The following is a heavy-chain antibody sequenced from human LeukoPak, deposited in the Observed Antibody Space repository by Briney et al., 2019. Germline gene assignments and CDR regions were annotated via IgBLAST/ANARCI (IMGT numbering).Heavy chain of an antibody. CDR2: ISSTAATT. D-gene: IGHD2-2*02. CDR3: ALLGQSIVVVPAAILEADY. J-gene: IGHJ4*02. Sequence: TGGSLRLSCAASGFTFSSFAMSWVRQAPGQGLEWVSSISSTAATTYYADSVRGRFTISRDNAMNTLYLQLSSLRVEDTAVYYCALLGQSIVVVPAAILEADYWGQGTLVTVSS. V-gene: IGHV3-23*01. CDR1: GFTFSSFA.